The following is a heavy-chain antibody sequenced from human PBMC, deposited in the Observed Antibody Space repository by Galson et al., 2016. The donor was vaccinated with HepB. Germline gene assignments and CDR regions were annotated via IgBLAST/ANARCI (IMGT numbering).Heavy chain of an antibody. CDR3: ARGALTGNHDAFDI. J-gene: IGHJ3*02. V-gene: IGHV3-23*01. CDR2: SSGSGGSI. D-gene: IGHD7-27*01. CDR1: GFTFSSYA. Sequence: SLRLSCAASGFTFSSYAMSWVRQAPGKGLQWVSESSGSGGSIHYADSVKGRFTISRDNSKNTVYLQMNSLRAEDTAVYYCARGALTGNHDAFDIWGQGTMVTVSS.